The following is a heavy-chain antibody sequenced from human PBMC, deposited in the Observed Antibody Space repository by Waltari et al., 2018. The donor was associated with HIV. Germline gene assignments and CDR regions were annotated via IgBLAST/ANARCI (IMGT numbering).Heavy chain of an antibody. V-gene: IGHV3-7*01. D-gene: IGHD3-22*01. CDR3: AREALYDSSGYYFDY. J-gene: IGHJ4*02. Sequence: EVQLVEFGGGLVQPGGSLRLSCAASEFPFNNYWMTWVRQAPGKGLEWVANIKQDESEKYYVDSVKGRFTISRDNAKNSLFLQMNSLRAEDTAVYYCAREALYDSSGYYFDYWGQGTLVTVSS. CDR2: IKQDESEK. CDR1: EFPFNNYW.